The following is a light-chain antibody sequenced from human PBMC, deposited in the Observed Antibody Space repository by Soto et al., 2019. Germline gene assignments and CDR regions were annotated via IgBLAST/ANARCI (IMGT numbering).Light chain of an antibody. CDR1: QTISGW. J-gene: IGKJ1*01. CDR3: QQYSDSSGA. V-gene: IGKV1-5*01. Sequence: DIQMTQSPSSLSASIGDRVTITCRASQTISGWLAWYQQRPGKAPNLLIFDASTLESGVPSRFSGSGSGTTFTLTISSLQSDDFATYYCQQYSDSSGAFGQGTKVDIK. CDR2: DAS.